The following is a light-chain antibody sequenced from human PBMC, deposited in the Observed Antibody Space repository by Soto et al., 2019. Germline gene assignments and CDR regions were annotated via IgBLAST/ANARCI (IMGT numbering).Light chain of an antibody. Sequence: EIVLTQSPGTLSLSPGERATLSCRASQSVSSSYLAWYQQKPGQAPRLLIYRTSNRATGIPDRFSGSGSGTDFTLTINSLEAEDFAVYYCQQRANWPLTFGGGTKVDI. CDR3: QQRANWPLT. V-gene: IGKV3D-20*02. CDR2: RTS. J-gene: IGKJ4*01. CDR1: QSVSSSY.